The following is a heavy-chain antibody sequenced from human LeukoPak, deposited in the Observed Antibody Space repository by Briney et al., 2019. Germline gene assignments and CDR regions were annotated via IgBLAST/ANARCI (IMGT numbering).Heavy chain of an antibody. CDR2: INHSGST. CDR1: GGSFSGYY. Sequence: SETLSLTCAVYGGSFSGYYLSWIRLPPGKGLEWIGEINHSGSTNYSPSLKSRITISVDTSKNQFSLKLNSVTAADTAVYYCARGGYCSGGNCYDPTGFDPWGQGTLVTVSS. CDR3: ARGGYCSGGNCYDPTGFDP. J-gene: IGHJ5*02. D-gene: IGHD2-15*01. V-gene: IGHV4-34*01.